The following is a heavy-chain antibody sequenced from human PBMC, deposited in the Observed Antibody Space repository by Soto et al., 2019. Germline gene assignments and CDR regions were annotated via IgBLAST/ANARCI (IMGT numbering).Heavy chain of an antibody. CDR1: GFTFSRYG. D-gene: IGHD4-17*01. V-gene: IGHV3-33*01. CDR2: IWYDGSNK. CDR3: ARDQKGDRYGDDGWFAP. J-gene: IGHJ5*02. Sequence: QVQMVESGGGVVQPGRSLRLSCVASGFTFSRYGMHWVRQAPGKGLEWVAVIWYDGSNKYYGESVKGRFTISRDNSKNTRDLQMNSLRAEDTAGYYCARDQKGDRYGDDGWFAPWGQGTLVTVSS.